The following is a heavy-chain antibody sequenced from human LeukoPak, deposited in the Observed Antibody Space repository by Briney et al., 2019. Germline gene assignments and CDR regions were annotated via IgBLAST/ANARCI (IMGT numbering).Heavy chain of an antibody. D-gene: IGHD6-19*01. J-gene: IGHJ4*02. V-gene: IGHV3-21*01. CDR1: GFTFSSYS. Sequence: PGGSLRLSCAASGFTFSSYSMNWVRQAPGKGLEWVSSISSSSSYIYYADSVRGRFTISRDNAKQSLYLQMNSLRAEDTAVYYCARVQRGIAVALDYWGQGTLATVSS. CDR3: ARVQRGIAVALDY. CDR2: ISSSSSYI.